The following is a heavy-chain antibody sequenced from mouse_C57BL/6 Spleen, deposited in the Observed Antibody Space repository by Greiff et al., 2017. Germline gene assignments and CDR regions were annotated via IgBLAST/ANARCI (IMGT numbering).Heavy chain of an antibody. Sequence: QVRLQQPGTELVKPGASVKLSCKASGYTFTSYWMHWVKQRPGQGLEWIGNINPSNGGTNYNEKFKSKATLTVDKSSSTAYMQLSSLTSEDSAVYYCARESYYGSSYDWYFDVWGTGTTVTVSS. CDR2: INPSNGGT. V-gene: IGHV1-53*01. CDR3: ARESYYGSSYDWYFDV. CDR1: GYTFTSYW. J-gene: IGHJ1*03. D-gene: IGHD1-1*01.